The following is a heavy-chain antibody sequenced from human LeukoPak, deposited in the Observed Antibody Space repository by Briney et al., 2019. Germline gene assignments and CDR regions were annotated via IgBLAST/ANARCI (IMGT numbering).Heavy chain of an antibody. J-gene: IGHJ4*02. CDR3: ARDVRRDVFNLLDY. Sequence: ASVKVSCKASGYSFSVYYMHWVRQAPGEGLEWMGWIHPNSGGTNYAQKFQGRVTMTGDTSISTAYMELSRVTSDDTVLFSCARDVRRDVFNLLDYWGQGTLVTVSS. CDR1: GYSFSVYY. V-gene: IGHV1-2*02. D-gene: IGHD5-24*01. CDR2: IHPNSGGT.